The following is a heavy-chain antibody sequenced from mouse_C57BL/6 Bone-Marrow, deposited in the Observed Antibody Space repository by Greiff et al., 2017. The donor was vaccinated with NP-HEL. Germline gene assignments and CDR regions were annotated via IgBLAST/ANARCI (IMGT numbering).Heavy chain of an antibody. V-gene: IGHV5-6*01. CDR3: ARRGYGNSFAY. CDR1: GFTFSSYG. Sequence: EVQLVESGGDLVKPGGSLKLSCAASGFTFSSYGMSWVRQTPDKRLEWVATISSGGSYTYYPDSVKGRFTISRDNAKNTLYLQMSSLKSEDTAMYYCARRGYGNSFAYWGQGTLVTVSA. J-gene: IGHJ3*01. D-gene: IGHD2-10*02. CDR2: ISSGGSYT.